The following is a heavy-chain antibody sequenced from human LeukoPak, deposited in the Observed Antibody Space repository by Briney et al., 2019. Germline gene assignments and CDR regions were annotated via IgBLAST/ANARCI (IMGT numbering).Heavy chain of an antibody. CDR1: GGSISSYY. CDR2: IYYSGST. CDR3: ARDQKYYYDSSGHPLVY. Sequence: SETLSLTCTVSGGSISSYYWSWIRQPPGKGLEWIGYIYYSGSTNYNPSLKSRVTISVDTSKNQFSLKLSSVAAADTAVYYCARDQKYYYDSSGHPLVYWGQGTLVTVSS. V-gene: IGHV4-59*12. J-gene: IGHJ4*02. D-gene: IGHD3-22*01.